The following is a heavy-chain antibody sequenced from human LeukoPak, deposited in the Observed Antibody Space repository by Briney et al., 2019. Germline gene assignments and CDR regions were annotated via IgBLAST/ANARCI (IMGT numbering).Heavy chain of an antibody. CDR3: TTGYCTNGVCYSFDY. CDR1: GFTFSNVW. J-gene: IGHJ4*02. Sequence: GGSLRLSCAASGFTFSNVWMSWVRQAPGKGLEWVGRIKSKTDGGTTDYAAPVKGRFTISRDDSKNTLYLQMNSLKTEDTAVYYCTTGYCTNGVCYSFDYWGQGTLVTVSS. CDR2: IKSKTDGGTT. V-gene: IGHV3-15*01. D-gene: IGHD2-8*01.